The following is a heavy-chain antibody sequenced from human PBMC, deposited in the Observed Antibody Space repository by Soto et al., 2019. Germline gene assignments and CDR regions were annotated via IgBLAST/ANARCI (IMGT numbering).Heavy chain of an antibody. CDR2: IYYSGST. CDR1: GGSISSGGYY. J-gene: IGHJ6*02. Sequence: TLSLTCTVSGGSISSGGYYWSWIRQHPGKGLEWIGYIYYSGSTYYNPSLKSRVTISVDTSKNQFSLKLSSVTAADTAVYYCARDRFITMVRGVIIKNDYGMDVWGQGTTVTVSS. D-gene: IGHD3-10*01. V-gene: IGHV4-31*03. CDR3: ARDRFITMVRGVIIKNDYGMDV.